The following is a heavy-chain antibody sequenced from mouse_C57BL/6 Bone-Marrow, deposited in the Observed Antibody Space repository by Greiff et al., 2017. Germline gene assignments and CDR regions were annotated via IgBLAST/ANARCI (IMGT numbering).Heavy chain of an antibody. Sequence: VQLQQSGAELVRPGSSVKMSCKTSGYTFTSYGINWVKQRPGQGQEWIGYIYIGTGYTEYNEKFKGKATLTSDTSSSTAYMQLSSLTSEDSAIYFCARGDYGSSYPWFAYWGQGTLVTVSA. J-gene: IGHJ3*01. CDR2: IYIGTGYT. D-gene: IGHD1-1*01. CDR3: ARGDYGSSYPWFAY. V-gene: IGHV1-58*01. CDR1: GYTFTSYG.